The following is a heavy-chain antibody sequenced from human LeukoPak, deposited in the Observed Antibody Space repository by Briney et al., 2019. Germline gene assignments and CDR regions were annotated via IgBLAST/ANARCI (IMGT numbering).Heavy chain of an antibody. CDR3: AGETNGRNWFDP. CDR1: GYSISSGYY. Sequence: SETLSLTCAVSGYSISSGYYWGWIRQPPGKGLEWIGSIYQSGSTNYNPSLKSRVTISVDTSKNQFSLKLNSVTAADTAVYFCAGETNGRNWFDPWGQGTLVTVSS. V-gene: IGHV4-38-2*02. D-gene: IGHD1-7*01. CDR2: IYQSGST. J-gene: IGHJ5*02.